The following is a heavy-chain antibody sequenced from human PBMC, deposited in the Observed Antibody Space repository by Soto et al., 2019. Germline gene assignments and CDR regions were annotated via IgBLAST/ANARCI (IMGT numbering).Heavy chain of an antibody. Sequence: QVQLVQSGAEVRKPGSSVTVSCKASGDTLSKFGISWVRQAPGQGLEWVGGINRVFATTNFAQNFQGRVTXTXXXSXXTAYMELSSLTSEDTAVYYCVRDRGTPYASSFFDYWGQGSLVTVSS. V-gene: IGHV1-69*05. CDR2: INRVFATT. CDR3: VRDRGTPYASSFFDY. J-gene: IGHJ4*02. CDR1: GDTLSKFG. D-gene: IGHD6-13*01.